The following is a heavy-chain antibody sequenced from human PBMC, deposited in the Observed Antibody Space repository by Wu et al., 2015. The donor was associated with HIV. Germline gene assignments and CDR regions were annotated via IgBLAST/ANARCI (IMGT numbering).Heavy chain of an antibody. D-gene: IGHD4-11*01. CDR1: GYTFTNYY. J-gene: IGHJ4*02. CDR2: INPSGGAT. V-gene: IGHV1-2*02. Sequence: QVQLVQSGAEVKKPGASVRLSCGTSGYTFTNYYIHWVRQAPGQGLEWMAWINPSGGATIYAESFQGRVTVTTDTSMKTVYMELNSLTSADTAIYYCARDATPITTEFDYWGRGTLITVSS. CDR3: ARDATPITTEFDY.